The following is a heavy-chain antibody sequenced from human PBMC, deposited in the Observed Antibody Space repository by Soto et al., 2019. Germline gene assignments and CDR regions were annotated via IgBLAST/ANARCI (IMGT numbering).Heavy chain of an antibody. Sequence: AASVKVSCKASGYTFTSYAMHWVRQAPGQRLEWMGWINAGNGNTKYSQKFQGRVTITRDTSASTAYMELSSLRSEDTAVYYCARDDESDIYGDYFERGGAVYYYGMDVWGQGTTVTVSS. CDR3: ARDDESDIYGDYFERGGAVYYYGMDV. J-gene: IGHJ6*02. CDR2: INAGNGNT. V-gene: IGHV1-3*01. CDR1: GYTFTSYA. D-gene: IGHD4-17*01.